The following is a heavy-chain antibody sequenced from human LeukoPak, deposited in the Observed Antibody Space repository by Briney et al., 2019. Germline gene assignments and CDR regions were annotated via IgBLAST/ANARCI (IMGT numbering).Heavy chain of an antibody. Sequence: GGSLRLSCAASGFTLSSFGIHWVRRAPGKGLEWVAFIRYDGSNKYYADSVKGRFTISRDNSKNTLYLQMNSLRAEDTAVYYCAKSVDTTMVSLDYWGQGTLVTVSS. J-gene: IGHJ4*02. CDR2: IRYDGSNK. CDR1: GFTLSSFG. V-gene: IGHV3-30*02. CDR3: AKSVDTTMVSLDY. D-gene: IGHD5-18*01.